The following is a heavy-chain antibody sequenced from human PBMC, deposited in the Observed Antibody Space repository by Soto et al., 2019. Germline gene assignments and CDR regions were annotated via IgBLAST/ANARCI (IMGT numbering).Heavy chain of an antibody. CDR1: RFTFSNYN. Sequence: GESLKISCAASRFTFSNYNMHWVRQAPGKGLEWVAVISDDGSNKYYTDSVKGRFTISRDNSKNTLYLQVNTLRTEDTAVYYCARGYIVPTFIEGYNWFDPWGQGTLVTVSS. V-gene: IGHV3-30-3*01. J-gene: IGHJ5*02. CDR2: ISDDGSNK. D-gene: IGHD5-12*01. CDR3: ARGYIVPTFIEGYNWFDP.